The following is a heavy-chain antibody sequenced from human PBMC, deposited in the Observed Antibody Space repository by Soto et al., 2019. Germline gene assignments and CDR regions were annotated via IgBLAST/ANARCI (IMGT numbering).Heavy chain of an antibody. CDR2: INLRGGTT. J-gene: IGHJ4*02. Sequence: QVQLLQSGAEGRKPGASVRLSCEPSGYTFNKYYIHWVRQAPGQGLEWMGIINLRGGTTEYAHKFRGRVTVTGDTSTSTAYMELRSLRSEDTAIYFCARGPDDSDVPRWDYWGQGTLVTVSS. V-gene: IGHV1-46*02. CDR1: GYTFNKYY. CDR3: ARGPDDSDVPRWDY. D-gene: IGHD4-17*01.